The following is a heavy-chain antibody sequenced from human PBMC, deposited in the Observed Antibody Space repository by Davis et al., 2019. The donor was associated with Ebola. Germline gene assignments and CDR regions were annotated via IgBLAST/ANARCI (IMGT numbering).Heavy chain of an antibody. CDR3: ARKLNIVASYYYYGMDV. Sequence: AASVKVSCKASGGTFSSYAISWVRQAPGQGLEWMGWISAYNGNTNYAQKLQGRVTMTRNTSISTAYMELSSLRSEDTAVYYCARKLNIVASYYYYGMDVWGQGTTVTVSS. J-gene: IGHJ6*02. CDR1: GGTFSSYA. V-gene: IGHV1-18*01. CDR2: ISAYNGNT. D-gene: IGHD5-12*01.